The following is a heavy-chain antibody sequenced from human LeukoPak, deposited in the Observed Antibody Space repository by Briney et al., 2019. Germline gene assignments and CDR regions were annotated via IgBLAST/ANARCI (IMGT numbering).Heavy chain of an antibody. Sequence: SETLSLTCTVSGGSISSGSYYWGWIRQPPGKGLEWIGSIYYSGSTYYNPSLKGRVTISVDTSKNQFPLKLSSVTAADTAVYYCARGDAIFGVVIRCSFDIWGQGTMVTVSS. D-gene: IGHD3-3*01. CDR3: ARGDAIFGVVIRCSFDI. CDR2: IYYSGST. J-gene: IGHJ3*02. CDR1: GGSISSGSYY. V-gene: IGHV4-39*06.